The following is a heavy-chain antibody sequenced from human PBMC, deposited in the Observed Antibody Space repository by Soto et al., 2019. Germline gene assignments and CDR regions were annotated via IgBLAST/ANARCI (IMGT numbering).Heavy chain of an antibody. CDR3: ARIERYNYYGMDV. CDR1: GGSISSGGYY. J-gene: IGHJ6*02. CDR2: IYYSGSA. D-gene: IGHD3-9*01. V-gene: IGHV4-31*03. Sequence: QVQLQESGPGLVKPSQTLSLTCTVSGGSISSGGYYWSWIRQHPGKGLEWIGYIYYSGSAYYNPSLKSRLTISLDTPTNQFSLRLSSVIAADTAVYYCARIERYNYYGMDVWGRGTAVTVSS.